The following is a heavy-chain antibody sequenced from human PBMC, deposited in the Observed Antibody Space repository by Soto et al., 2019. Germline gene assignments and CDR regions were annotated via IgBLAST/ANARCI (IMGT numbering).Heavy chain of an antibody. Sequence: SVKVSCKASGGTFSSHAISWVRQAPGQGLEWMGGIIPIFGTANYAQKFQGRVTITADESTSTAYMELSSLRSEDTAVYYCARGSTVVTPSPFGSLDYWGQGTLVTDSS. J-gene: IGHJ4*02. V-gene: IGHV1-69*13. CDR2: IIPIFGTA. D-gene: IGHD4-17*01. CDR3: ARGSTVVTPSPFGSLDY. CDR1: GGTFSSHA.